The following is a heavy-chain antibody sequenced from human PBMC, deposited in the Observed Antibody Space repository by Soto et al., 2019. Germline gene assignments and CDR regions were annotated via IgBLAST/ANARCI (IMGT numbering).Heavy chain of an antibody. CDR1: GLTFSRYW. CDR2: IKQDGSER. CDR3: TNRGGSQVGY. J-gene: IGHJ4*02. D-gene: IGHD1-26*01. Sequence: LRLSCADSGLTFSRYWVSWVRQAPGKGLEWVASIKQDGSERYYVDSVKGRFTISRDNSKNTLYLQMDSLRAEDTAVYYCTNRGGSQVGYWGQGTPVTVSS. V-gene: IGHV3-7*05.